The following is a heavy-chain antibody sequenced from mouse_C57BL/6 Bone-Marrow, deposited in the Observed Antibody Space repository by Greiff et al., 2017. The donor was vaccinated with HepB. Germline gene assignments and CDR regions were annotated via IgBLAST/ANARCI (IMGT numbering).Heavy chain of an antibody. CDR2: ISGGGGNT. CDR1: GFTFSSYT. J-gene: IGHJ2*01. Sequence: EVKLQESGGGLVKPGGSLKLSCAASGFTFSSYTMCWVRQTPEKRLEWVATISGGGGNTYYPDSVKGRFTISRDNAKNTLYLQMSSLRSEDTALYYCARQDYYGSSYDYWGQGTTLTVSS. D-gene: IGHD1-1*01. V-gene: IGHV5-9*01. CDR3: ARQDYYGSSYDY.